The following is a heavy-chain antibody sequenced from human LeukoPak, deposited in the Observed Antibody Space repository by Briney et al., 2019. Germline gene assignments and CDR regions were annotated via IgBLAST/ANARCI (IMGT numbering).Heavy chain of an antibody. Sequence: SSETLSLTCTVSGGSISSYHWIWIRQPAGKGLEWIGRINSNGDTVYNPSLKSRATMSLDMTNNQFSLRLSSVTAADTAVYYCARDRGLDGSDQLDPWGPGTLVTVSS. CDR1: GGSISSYH. J-gene: IGHJ5*02. V-gene: IGHV4-4*07. D-gene: IGHD3-10*01. CDR2: INSNGDT. CDR3: ARDRGLDGSDQLDP.